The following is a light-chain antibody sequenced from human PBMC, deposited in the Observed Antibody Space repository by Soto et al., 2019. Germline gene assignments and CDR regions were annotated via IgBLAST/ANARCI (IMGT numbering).Light chain of an antibody. CDR2: GAS. V-gene: IGKV3-20*01. CDR3: QQYGGSPPRYT. J-gene: IGKJ2*01. Sequence: EVVLTQSPDTLSLSPGERATLSCRASQTVGNNYLAWYQQRPGQAPRLLIYGASSRSTDIPDRFSGSGSGTDFTLTISRLEPEHFAVYYCQQYGGSPPRYTFGQGTKLEIK. CDR1: QTVGNNY.